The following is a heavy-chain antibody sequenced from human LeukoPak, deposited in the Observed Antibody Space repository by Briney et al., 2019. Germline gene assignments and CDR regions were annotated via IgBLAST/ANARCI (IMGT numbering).Heavy chain of an antibody. Sequence: ASVKVSCKASGYTXTSYGISWVRQAPGQGLEWMGWINPDNGNTKYAQKYQGRVTMTTDTSTSTAHMELRSLRSDDTAVYYCATYYCSTTSCYPYFFDYWGQGTLVTVSS. V-gene: IGHV1-18*04. CDR2: INPDNGNT. CDR1: GYTXTSYG. D-gene: IGHD2-2*01. J-gene: IGHJ4*02. CDR3: ATYYCSTTSCYPYFFDY.